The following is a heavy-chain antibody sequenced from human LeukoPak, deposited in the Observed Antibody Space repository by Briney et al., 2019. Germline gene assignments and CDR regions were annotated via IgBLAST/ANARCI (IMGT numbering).Heavy chain of an antibody. CDR1: GYTFTDYY. CDR2: INPKSGGT. D-gene: IGHD3-10*01. V-gene: IGHV1-2*02. Sequence: GASVKVSCTASGYTFTDYYIHWVRQAPGQGLEWMGWINPKSGGTNYAQKFQGRVTTTRDTSISTAYMDMSSLRSDDTAVYYCARNLWFGESSDAFDMWGQGTMVTVSS. CDR3: ARNLWFGESSDAFDM. J-gene: IGHJ3*02.